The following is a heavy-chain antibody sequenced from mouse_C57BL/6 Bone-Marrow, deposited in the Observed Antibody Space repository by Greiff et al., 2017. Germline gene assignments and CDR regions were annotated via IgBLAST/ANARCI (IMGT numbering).Heavy chain of an antibody. Sequence: QVQLKQPGAELVKPGASVKLSCKASGYTFTSYWMHWVKQRPGQGLEWIGMIHPNSGSTNYNEKFKSKATLTVDKSSSTAYMQLSSLTSEDSAVYYCARDDYDETWFAYWGQGTLVTVSA. D-gene: IGHD2-4*01. V-gene: IGHV1-64*01. J-gene: IGHJ3*01. CDR2: IHPNSGST. CDR1: GYTFTSYW. CDR3: ARDDYDETWFAY.